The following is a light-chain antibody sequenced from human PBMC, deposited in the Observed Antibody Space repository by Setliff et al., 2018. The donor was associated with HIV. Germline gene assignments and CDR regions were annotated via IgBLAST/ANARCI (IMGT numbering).Light chain of an antibody. Sequence: QSVLTQPPSASGTPGQRVTISCSGSSSNIGSNIVDWYQQLPGTAPKLLIYSNNQRPSGVPDRFSGSKAGTSASLVISGLQSEDEADYYCAAWDDSLNVMFGGGTKVTVL. CDR1: SSNIGSNI. J-gene: IGLJ3*02. CDR3: AAWDDSLNVM. CDR2: SNN. V-gene: IGLV1-44*01.